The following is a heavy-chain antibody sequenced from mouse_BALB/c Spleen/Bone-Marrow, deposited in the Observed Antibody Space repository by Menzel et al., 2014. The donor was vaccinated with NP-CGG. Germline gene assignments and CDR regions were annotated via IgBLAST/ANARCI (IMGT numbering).Heavy chain of an antibody. CDR2: IDPAKDNT. D-gene: IGHD3-2*01. CDR1: GFNIRGTY. CDR3: ARGVRQLGLPF. V-gene: IGHV14-3*02. Sequence: EVKLVESGAELVKPGASVKLSCTSSGFNIRGTYIHWVKQRPEQGLEWIGKIDPAKDNTEYDPKFQGKATITADTPSNTAYLQLSNLTSEDTAVYYCARGVRQLGLPFWGQGTLVTVST. J-gene: IGHJ3*01.